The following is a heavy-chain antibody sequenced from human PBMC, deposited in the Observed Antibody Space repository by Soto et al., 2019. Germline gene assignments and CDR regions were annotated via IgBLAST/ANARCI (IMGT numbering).Heavy chain of an antibody. Sequence: GGSLRLSCAASGFTFSSYAMHWVRQAPGKGLEWVAVISYDGSNKYYADSVKGRFTISRDNSKNTLYLQMNSLRAEDTAVYYCARDRAGFIGWYFNLWGRGTLVTVSS. J-gene: IGHJ2*01. CDR1: GFTFSSYA. V-gene: IGHV3-30-3*01. CDR2: ISYDGSNK. D-gene: IGHD3-10*01. CDR3: ARDRAGFIGWYFNL.